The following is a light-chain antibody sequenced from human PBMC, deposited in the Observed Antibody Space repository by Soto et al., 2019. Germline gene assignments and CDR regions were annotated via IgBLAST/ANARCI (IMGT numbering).Light chain of an antibody. Sequence: DIQMTQSPSSLSASVGDRVTITCRASQSISNYLNWYQQKPGKAPKLLIYGASNLQSGVPSRFSGSGSGTDFTLTITSLQPEDFAAYYWQESHSSLYTFGQGTKLEIK. V-gene: IGKV1-39*01. CDR3: QESHSSLYT. CDR1: QSISNY. J-gene: IGKJ2*01. CDR2: GAS.